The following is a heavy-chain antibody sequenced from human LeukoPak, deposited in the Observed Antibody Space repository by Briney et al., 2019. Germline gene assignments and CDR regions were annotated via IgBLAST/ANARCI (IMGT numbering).Heavy chain of an antibody. CDR1: GFTFSSYS. CDR2: ISSSSSYI. D-gene: IGHD3-3*01. V-gene: IGHV3-21*01. Sequence: GGSLRLSCAASGFTFSSYSMNWVRQAPGRGLEWVSSISSSSSYIYYADSAKGRFTISRDNAKNSLYLQMNSLRAEDTAVYYCARALRFLEWLSSVDYWGQGTLVTVSS. CDR3: ARALRFLEWLSSVDY. J-gene: IGHJ4*02.